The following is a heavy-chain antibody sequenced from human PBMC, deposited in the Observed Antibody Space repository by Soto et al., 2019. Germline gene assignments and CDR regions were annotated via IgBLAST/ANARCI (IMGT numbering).Heavy chain of an antibody. Sequence: EVQLVESGGGLVQPGGSLRLSCAASGFTFSTYWMSWVRQALGKGLEWVANIKEDGSEKYYVDSVKGRFTISRDNAQKSLYLQMNSLRAEDTAVYYCARDNWWDLPFDYWGQGTLVTVSS. CDR3: ARDNWWDLPFDY. J-gene: IGHJ4*02. V-gene: IGHV3-7*01. CDR2: IKEDGSEK. D-gene: IGHD1-26*01. CDR1: GFTFSTYW.